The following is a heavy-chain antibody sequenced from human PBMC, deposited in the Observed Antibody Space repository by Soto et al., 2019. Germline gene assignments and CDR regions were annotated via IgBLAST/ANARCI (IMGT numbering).Heavy chain of an antibody. Sequence: QVQLVESGGGVVQPGRSLRLSCAASGFTFSNYGMHWVCQAPGKGLEWVAIISYDGDNEYYAHSVRGRFTISRDNSKNTLYLQTSSLRHEDTAVYYCANDGGPVYCNSPGCSAKHFDYWGQGTLVTVSS. CDR1: GFTFSNYG. CDR2: ISYDGDNE. V-gene: IGHV3-30*18. J-gene: IGHJ4*02. CDR3: ANDGGPVYCNSPGCSAKHFDY. D-gene: IGHD2-2*01.